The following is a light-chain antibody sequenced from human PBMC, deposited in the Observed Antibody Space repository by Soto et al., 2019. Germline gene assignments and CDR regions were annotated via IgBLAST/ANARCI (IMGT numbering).Light chain of an antibody. CDR2: GAS. V-gene: IGKV3-20*01. J-gene: IGKJ1*01. Sequence: EILLTQSPGTLSLCPGERATLSCRASHIVSSSYLAWYQQKPGQAPRLLIYGASSRATGIPDRFSGSGSGTDFTLTISRLEPGDFAVYYCQQYGSSPWTFGQGTQVDIK. CDR1: HIVSSSY. CDR3: QQYGSSPWT.